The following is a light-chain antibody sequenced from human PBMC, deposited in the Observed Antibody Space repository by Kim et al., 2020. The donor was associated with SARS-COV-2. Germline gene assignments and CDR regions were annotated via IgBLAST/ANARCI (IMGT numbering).Light chain of an antibody. CDR3: QQPSSFPIT. CDR2: AAS. V-gene: IGKV1-12*01. CDR1: QDIDSW. J-gene: IGKJ4*01. Sequence: DIKMTQSPSSVSASVGDRVTITCRASQDIDSWLACYQQRPGKAPKLLIYAASNLQSGVPSRFSGSGSGTDFTLTISSLQPEDFATYYCQQPSSFPITFCGGNKVDIK.